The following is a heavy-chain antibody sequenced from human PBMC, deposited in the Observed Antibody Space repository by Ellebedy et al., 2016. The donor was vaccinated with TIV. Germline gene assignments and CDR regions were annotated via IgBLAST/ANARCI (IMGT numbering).Heavy chain of an antibody. CDR2: ISNTGSRT. CDR3: AKGRGGGSDSSTPRYYFDY. J-gene: IGHJ4*02. Sequence: GESLKISCAASGFTFSSYAMSWVRQAPGKGLGWVSTISNTGSRTYYADSVPGRFIISRDNSKKTLYLQMNSLRAEDTAVYYCAKGRGGGSDSSTPRYYFDYWGLGTLVTVSS. D-gene: IGHD2-2*01. V-gene: IGHV3-23*01. CDR1: GFTFSSYA.